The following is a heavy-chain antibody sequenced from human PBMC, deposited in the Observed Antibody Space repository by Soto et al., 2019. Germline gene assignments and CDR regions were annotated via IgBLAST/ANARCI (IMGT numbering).Heavy chain of an antibody. Sequence: QVQLVESGGGVVQAGRSLRLSCVASGFNFNSYCMHWVRQAPGKGLEWVAVISYDGSNQYYADSVKGRFTISRDNSTNTLYLQVNSLRAEDTALYHCAKGITAVLAEFSRQDHWGQGNLVTVAS. CDR2: ISYDGSNQ. J-gene: IGHJ4*02. V-gene: IGHV3-30*18. CDR1: GFNFNSYC. CDR3: AKGITAVLAEFSRQDH. D-gene: IGHD3-3*02.